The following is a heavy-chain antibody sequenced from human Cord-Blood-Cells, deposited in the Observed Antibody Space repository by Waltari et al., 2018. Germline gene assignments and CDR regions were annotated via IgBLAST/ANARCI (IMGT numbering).Heavy chain of an antibody. V-gene: IGHV4-61*09. Sequence: QVQLQESGPGLVKPSQTLSLTCTVSGGSISSGSYYWSWIRQPAGKGLEWIGYIYTSGSTNYHPSLKSRVTISVDTSKNRFSLKLSSVTAADTAVYYCARTKYSSSWYWFDPWGQGTLVTVSS. CDR3: ARTKYSSSWYWFDP. CDR1: GGSISSGSYY. J-gene: IGHJ5*02. D-gene: IGHD6-13*01. CDR2: IYTSGST.